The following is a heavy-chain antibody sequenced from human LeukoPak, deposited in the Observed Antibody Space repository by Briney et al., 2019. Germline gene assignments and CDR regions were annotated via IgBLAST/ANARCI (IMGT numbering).Heavy chain of an antibody. Sequence: GASVKVSCKASGYAFTGYYMHWVRQAPGQGLEWMGWINPNSGGTNYAQKFQGRVTMTRDTSISTAYMELSRLRSDDTAVYYCARGGLLWFGDPTQIFDYWGQGTLSPSPQ. J-gene: IGHJ4*02. V-gene: IGHV1-2*02. CDR2: INPNSGGT. CDR3: ARGGLLWFGDPTQIFDY. CDR1: GYAFTGYY. D-gene: IGHD3-10*01.